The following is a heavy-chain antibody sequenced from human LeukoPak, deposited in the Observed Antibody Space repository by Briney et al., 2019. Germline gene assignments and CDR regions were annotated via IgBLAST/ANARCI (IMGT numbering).Heavy chain of an antibody. CDR3: ARQVVAVAGTGYFDY. J-gene: IGHJ4*02. Sequence: SETLSLTCTVSGGSTRSSSYYWGWIRQPPGKGLEWIGSIYHSGSTYYNASLKSRGTISVDTSKNQFSLKLNSVTAADTAVYFCARQVVAVAGTGYFDYWGQGTLVTVSS. D-gene: IGHD6-19*01. CDR2: IYHSGST. V-gene: IGHV4-39*01. CDR1: GGSTRSSSYY.